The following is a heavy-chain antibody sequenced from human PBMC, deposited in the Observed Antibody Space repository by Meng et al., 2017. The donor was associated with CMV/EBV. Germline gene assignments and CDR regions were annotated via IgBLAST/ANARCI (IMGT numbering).Heavy chain of an antibody. V-gene: IGHV4-34*01. J-gene: IGHJ5*02. D-gene: IGHD4-11*01. CDR1: GGSFSGYY. CDR2: INHSGST. Sequence: GSLRLSCAVYGGSFSGYYWSWIRQPPGKGLEWIGEINHSGSTNYNPSLKSRVTISVDTSKNQFSLKLSSVTAADTAVYYCARATIWHYSNYGCAFDPWGQGTLVTVSS. CDR3: ARATIWHYSNYGCAFDP.